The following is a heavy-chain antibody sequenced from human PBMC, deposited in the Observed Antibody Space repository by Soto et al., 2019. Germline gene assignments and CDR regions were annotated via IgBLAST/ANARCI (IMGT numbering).Heavy chain of an antibody. D-gene: IGHD1-1*01. CDR2: ISGSGEMT. V-gene: IGHV3-23*01. Sequence: GGSLRLSCAASGFTFRGDAMSWVRQAPGKGLEWVSSISGSGEMTHYAESVKGRFTISRDNSKNTLYLQMESLRAEDTALYYCARSEMTYNWNDWGQGTLVTSPQ. CDR1: GFTFRGDA. CDR3: ARSEMTYNWND. J-gene: IGHJ4*02.